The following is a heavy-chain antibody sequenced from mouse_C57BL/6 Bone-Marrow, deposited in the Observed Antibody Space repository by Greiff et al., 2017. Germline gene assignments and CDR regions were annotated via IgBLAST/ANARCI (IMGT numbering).Heavy chain of an antibody. Sequence: VQLKESGGGLVKPGGSLKLSCAASGFTFSDYGMHWVRQAPEKGLEWVAYISSGSSTIYYADTVKGRFTISRDNAKNTLFLQMTSLRSEDTAMYYCAMGWLLPSFDYWGQGTTLTVSS. J-gene: IGHJ2*01. CDR3: AMGWLLPSFDY. D-gene: IGHD2-3*01. CDR2: ISSGSSTI. CDR1: GFTFSDYG. V-gene: IGHV5-17*01.